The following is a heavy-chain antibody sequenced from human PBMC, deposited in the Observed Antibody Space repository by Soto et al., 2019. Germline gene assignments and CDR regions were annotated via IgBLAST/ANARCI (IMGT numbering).Heavy chain of an antibody. CDR3: AAGYSYGPYYFDY. Sequence: QMQLVQSGPEVKKPGTSVKVSCKASGFTFTSSAVQWVRQARGQRLEWIGWIVVGSGNTNYAQKFQERGTITRDMSTSTAYMELSSLRSEDTAVYYCAAGYSYGPYYFDYWGQGTLVTVSS. D-gene: IGHD5-18*01. V-gene: IGHV1-58*01. J-gene: IGHJ4*02. CDR1: GFTFTSSA. CDR2: IVVGSGNT.